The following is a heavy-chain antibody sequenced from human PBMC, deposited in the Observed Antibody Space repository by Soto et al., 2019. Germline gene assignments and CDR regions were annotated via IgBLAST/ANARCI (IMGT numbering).Heavy chain of an antibody. CDR1: GGTFSIYA. CDR3: ATGSGYSYGPETYYYYCYGMDV. CDR2: IIPIFGTA. Sequence: SVKVACKASGGTFSIYAISWVLQAPGQGLEWMGGIIPIFGTANYAQKFQGRVTITADESTSTAYMELSSLRSEDTAVYYCATGSGYSYGPETYYYYCYGMDVWGQGTTVTVSS. J-gene: IGHJ6*02. D-gene: IGHD5-18*01. V-gene: IGHV1-69*13.